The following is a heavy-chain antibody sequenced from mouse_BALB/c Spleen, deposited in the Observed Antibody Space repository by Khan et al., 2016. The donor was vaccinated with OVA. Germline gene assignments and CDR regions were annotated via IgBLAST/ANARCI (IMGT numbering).Heavy chain of an antibody. V-gene: IGHV3-5*02. D-gene: IGHD2-2*01. CDR3: ARDRGGFDSYYFDY. CDR2: IFYSGTI. Sequence: VQLKQSGPGLVKPSQTVSLTCTVTGISITTGNYRWSWIRQFPGNKLEWIGYIFYSGTITYNPSLTSRTTITRDTSKNQFFLEMNSLTAEDTSTYYCARDRGGFDSYYFDYWGQGTTLTVSS. CDR1: GISITTGNYR. J-gene: IGHJ2*01.